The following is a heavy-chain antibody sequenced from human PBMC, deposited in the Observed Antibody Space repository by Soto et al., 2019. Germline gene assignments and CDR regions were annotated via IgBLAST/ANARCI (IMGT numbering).Heavy chain of an antibody. Sequence: QVQLVQSGAEVKKPGASVKVSCKASGYTFTSYGISWVRQAPGQGLEWMGWISAYNGNTNYAQKLQGRVTMTTDTSTRTAYMELRSLRSDDTAVYYCAREPPGYGDYLSFDYWGQGTLVTVSS. CDR3: AREPPGYGDYLSFDY. CDR2: ISAYNGNT. V-gene: IGHV1-18*01. CDR1: GYTFTSYG. J-gene: IGHJ4*02. D-gene: IGHD4-17*01.